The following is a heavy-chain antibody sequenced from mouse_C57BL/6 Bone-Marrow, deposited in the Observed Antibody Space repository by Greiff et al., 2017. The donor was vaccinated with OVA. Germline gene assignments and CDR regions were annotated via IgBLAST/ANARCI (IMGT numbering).Heavy chain of an antibody. CDR1: GYTFTSYW. V-gene: IGHV1-55*01. Sequence: QVQLKQPGAELVKPGASVKMSCKASGYTFTSYWITWVKQRPGQGLEWIGDIYPGSGSTNYNEKFKSKATLTVDTSSSTAYMQLSSPTSEDSAVYYCARKLRDYFDYWGQGTTLTVSS. J-gene: IGHJ2*01. CDR2: IYPGSGST. D-gene: IGHD1-1*01. CDR3: ARKLRDYFDY.